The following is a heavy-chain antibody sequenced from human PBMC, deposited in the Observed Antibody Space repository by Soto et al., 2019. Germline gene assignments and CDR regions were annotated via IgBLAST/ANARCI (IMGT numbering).Heavy chain of an antibody. CDR1: GLTFSNYG. J-gene: IGHJ6*02. CDR2: IWHDGNNK. D-gene: IGHD1-26*01. CDR3: ASDIVGASDSYGLDV. V-gene: IGHV3-33*01. Sequence: LILSCAASGLTFSNYGMHLVRQAPGKGLEWVAIIWHDGNNKYYADSVRGRFIISRDNSKNRLYLQMNSLRAEDTAVYYCASDIVGASDSYGLDVWGQGTPVTVYS.